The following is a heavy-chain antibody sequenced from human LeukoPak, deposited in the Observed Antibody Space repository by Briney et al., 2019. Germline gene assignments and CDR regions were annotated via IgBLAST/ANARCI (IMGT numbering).Heavy chain of an antibody. V-gene: IGHV3-48*01. CDR3: ARGDCSGGSCYLSLTTIDY. Sequence: GGSLRLSCASSGFTFSSYSMNWVREAPGKELEWVSYISTSSNTIYYADSVKGRFTISRDNAKNSLYLQMNSLRAEDTAVYYCARGDCSGGSCYLSLTTIDYWGQGTLVTVSS. CDR2: ISTSSNTI. CDR1: GFTFSSYS. D-gene: IGHD2-15*01. J-gene: IGHJ4*02.